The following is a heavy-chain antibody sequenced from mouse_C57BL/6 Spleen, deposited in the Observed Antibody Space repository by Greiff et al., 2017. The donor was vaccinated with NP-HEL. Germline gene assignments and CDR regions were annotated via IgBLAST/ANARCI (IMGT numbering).Heavy chain of an antibody. D-gene: IGHD4-1*01. CDR1: GYAFSSSW. CDR3: ARGEVTGRDY. V-gene: IGHV1-82*01. J-gene: IGHJ2*01. Sequence: QVQLQQSGPELVKPGASVKISCKASGYAFSSSWMNWVKQRPGKGLEWIGRIYPGDGDTNYNGKFKGKSTLTADKSSSTAYMQLSSLTSEDSAVYVCARGEVTGRDYWGQGTTLTVSS. CDR2: IYPGDGDT.